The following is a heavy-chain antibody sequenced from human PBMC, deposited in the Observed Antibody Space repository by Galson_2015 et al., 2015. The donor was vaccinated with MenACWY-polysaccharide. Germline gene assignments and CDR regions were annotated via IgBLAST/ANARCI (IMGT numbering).Heavy chain of an antibody. Sequence: SVKVSCKASGSTFTGYSMHWVRQAPGHGLVWMGWIKPNSGRTNYVQKFQGRVTMTRDTSISTAYMELSSLTSDDTAVYYCARVYYDSSNNYYFDSWGQGTLVTVSS. CDR1: GSTFTGYS. CDR3: ARVYYDSSNNYYFDS. CDR2: IKPNSGRT. J-gene: IGHJ4*02. D-gene: IGHD3-22*01. V-gene: IGHV1-2*02.